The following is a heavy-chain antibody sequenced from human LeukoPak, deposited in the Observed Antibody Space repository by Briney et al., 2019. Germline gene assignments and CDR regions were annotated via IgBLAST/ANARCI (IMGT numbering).Heavy chain of an antibody. D-gene: IGHD3-22*01. Sequence: ASVKVSCKASGHTFLNYGISWVRQAPGQGLEWMGWISVYNGNTHYSQNLQARVTMTTDTSTSTAYMELRSLRSDDTAVYYCARSTGSYYDSSGYSDYWGQGTLVTVSS. V-gene: IGHV1-18*01. CDR3: ARSTGSYYDSSGYSDY. CDR2: ISVYNGNT. CDR1: GHTFLNYG. J-gene: IGHJ4*02.